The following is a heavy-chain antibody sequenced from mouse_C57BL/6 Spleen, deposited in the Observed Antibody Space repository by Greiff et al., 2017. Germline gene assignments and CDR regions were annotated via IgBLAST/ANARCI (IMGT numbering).Heavy chain of an antibody. J-gene: IGHJ4*01. D-gene: IGHD1-1*01. CDR3: ARDRSSYGRDAMDY. V-gene: IGHV2-2*01. CDR1: GFSLTSYG. CDR2: IWSGGST. Sequence: VKLVESGPGLVQPSQSLSITCTVSGFSLTSYGVHWVRQSPGKGLEWLGVIWSGGSTDYTAAFISRLSISKDNSKSQVFFKMNSLQADDTAIYYCARDRSSYGRDAMDYWGQGTSVTVSS.